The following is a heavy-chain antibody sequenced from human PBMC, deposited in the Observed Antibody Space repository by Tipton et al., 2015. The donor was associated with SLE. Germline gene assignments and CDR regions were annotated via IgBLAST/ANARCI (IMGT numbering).Heavy chain of an antibody. CDR3: ARDPTRSSPPDAFDI. D-gene: IGHD6-13*01. J-gene: IGHJ3*02. CDR1: GGSISSYY. Sequence: TLSLTCTVSGGSISSYYWSWIRQPPGKGLEWIGYIYTSGNTNNNPSLKSRVTISVDTSKNQFSLKLSSVTAADTAVYYCARDPTRSSPPDAFDIWGQGTMVTVSS. CDR2: IYTSGNT. V-gene: IGHV4-4*08.